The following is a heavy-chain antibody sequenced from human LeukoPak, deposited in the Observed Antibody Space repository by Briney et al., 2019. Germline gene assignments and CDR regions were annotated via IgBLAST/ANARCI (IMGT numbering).Heavy chain of an antibody. CDR3: AREGGFYRPLDY. J-gene: IGHJ4*02. V-gene: IGHV4-4*02. Sequence: AETPSLTCDVSGGSVTSTNWWTWVRQPPGKGLEWIGVVHLDGRTNYNPSLKSRLIMSVDLPENHISLKLTSVTAADTAVYYCAREGGFYRPLDYSGQGTLVSVSS. CDR1: GGSVTSTNW. D-gene: IGHD3-3*01. CDR2: VHLDGRT.